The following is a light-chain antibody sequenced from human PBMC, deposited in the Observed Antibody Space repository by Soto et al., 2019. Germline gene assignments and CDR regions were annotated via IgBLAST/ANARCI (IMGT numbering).Light chain of an antibody. CDR2: GAS. CDR1: QSINRN. J-gene: IGKJ4*01. CDR3: QQYNDRVT. Sequence: EIVMTQSPATLSVSPGERATLSCRASQSINRNLAWYQQKPGQAPRLLMYGASTRATGIPARFSGSGSGTDFTLTISSLQSEDLAVYYCQQYNDRVTFGGGTKVEIK. V-gene: IGKV3-15*01.